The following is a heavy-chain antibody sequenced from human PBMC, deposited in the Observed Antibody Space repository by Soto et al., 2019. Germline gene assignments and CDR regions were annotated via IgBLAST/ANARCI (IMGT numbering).Heavy chain of an antibody. CDR2: ISYDGSYK. CDR1: GFSFSGYG. Sequence: QVQLVESGGGVVQPGRSLRLSCAASGFSFSGYGMHWVRQAPGKGLEWVAEISYDGSYKHYADSVKGRFTISRDNSKNTLYLQMSSLRAEDTAVYYCAKILQLWLDYYYTMDVWGHGTTVTVSS. CDR3: AKILQLWLDYYYTMDV. J-gene: IGHJ6*02. V-gene: IGHV3-30*18. D-gene: IGHD5-18*01.